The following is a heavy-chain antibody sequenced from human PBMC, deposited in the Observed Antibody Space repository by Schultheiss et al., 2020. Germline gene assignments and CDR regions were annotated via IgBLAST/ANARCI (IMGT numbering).Heavy chain of an antibody. V-gene: IGHV3-33*08. CDR3: ARENSYGYVEYFDY. CDR1: GFTFSNAW. J-gene: IGHJ4*02. CDR2: MWYAGSDK. Sequence: GGSLRLSCAASGFTFSNAWMSWVRQAPGKGLEWVAVMWYAGSDKYYADSVKGRFTISRDNAKNTLYLQMNSLRAEDTAVYYCARENSYGYVEYFDYWGQGTLVTVSS. D-gene: IGHD5-18*01.